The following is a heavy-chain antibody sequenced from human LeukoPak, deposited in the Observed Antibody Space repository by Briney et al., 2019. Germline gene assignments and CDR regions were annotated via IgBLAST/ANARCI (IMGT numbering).Heavy chain of an antibody. D-gene: IGHD6-19*01. Sequence: PGGSLRLSCAASGFTFSSYAMSWVRQAPGKGLGWVSSIGGSGGSTYYADSVKGRFTISRDNSKNTLFLQMNSLRAEDTAVFYCAKASSGWYFDPFDYWGQGTLVTVSS. J-gene: IGHJ4*02. V-gene: IGHV3-23*01. CDR2: IGGSGGST. CDR1: GFTFSSYA. CDR3: AKASSGWYFDPFDY.